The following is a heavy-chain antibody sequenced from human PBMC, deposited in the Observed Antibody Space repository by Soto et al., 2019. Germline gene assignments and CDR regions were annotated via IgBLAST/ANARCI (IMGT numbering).Heavy chain of an antibody. CDR2: IYYPGIT. J-gene: IGHJ4*02. CDR3: TRGQRWLQLGTPGSL. Sequence: QVQLKESSPGLVKTSPTLFLTCPWSGASISSGDYYWGWIRHRPGKGLEWIGHIYYPGITNYNPHLTTQVTKSVDTSKTQFSLELSSVTAADTGVYYCTRGQRWLQLGTPGSLWGQGPRFTVS. D-gene: IGHD5-12*01. CDR1: GASISSGDYY. V-gene: IGHV4-30-4*01.